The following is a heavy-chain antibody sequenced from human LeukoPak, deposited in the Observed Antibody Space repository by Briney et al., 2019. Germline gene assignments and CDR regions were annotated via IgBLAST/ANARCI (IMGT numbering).Heavy chain of an antibody. Sequence: ASVKVSCKASGYTFTGYSMHWVRQAPGQGLEWLGQINPNSGGTNYAQNFQGRVTMTRDTSVSTAYMELSRLRSDDTAVYYCARVFGPDAGFDYWGQGTLVPVSS. CDR1: GYTFTGYS. J-gene: IGHJ4*02. D-gene: IGHD3-16*01. CDR2: INPNSGGT. V-gene: IGHV1-2*06. CDR3: ARVFGPDAGFDY.